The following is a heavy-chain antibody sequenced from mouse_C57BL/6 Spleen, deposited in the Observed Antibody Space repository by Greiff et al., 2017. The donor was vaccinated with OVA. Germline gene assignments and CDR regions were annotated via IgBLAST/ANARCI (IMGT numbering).Heavy chain of an antibody. CDR3: TGSSYVEGAMDY. J-gene: IGHJ4*01. D-gene: IGHD1-1*01. Sequence: DVMLVESGEGLVKPGGSLKLSCAASGFTFSSYAMSWVRQTPEKRLEWVAYISSGGDYIYYADTVKGRFTISRDNARNTLYLQMSSLKSEDTAMYYCTGSSYVEGAMDYWGQGTSVTVSS. CDR1: GFTFSSYA. V-gene: IGHV5-9-1*02. CDR2: ISSGGDYI.